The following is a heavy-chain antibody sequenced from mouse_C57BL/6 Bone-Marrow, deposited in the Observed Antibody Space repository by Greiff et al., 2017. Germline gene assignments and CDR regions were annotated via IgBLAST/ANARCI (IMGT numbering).Heavy chain of an antibody. CDR1: GYTFTDYY. V-gene: IGHV1-26*01. D-gene: IGHD2-2*01. J-gene: IGHJ3*01. Sequence: VQLQQSGPELVKPGASVKISCKASGYTFTDYYMNWVKQSHGKSLEWIGDINPNNGGTSYNQKFKGKATLTVDKSSSTAYMELRSLTSEDSAVYYCAREGNGYQAWFAYWGQGTLVTVSA. CDR2: INPNNGGT. CDR3: AREGNGYQAWFAY.